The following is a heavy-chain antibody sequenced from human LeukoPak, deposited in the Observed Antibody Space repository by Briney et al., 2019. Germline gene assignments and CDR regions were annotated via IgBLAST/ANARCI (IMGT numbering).Heavy chain of an antibody. V-gene: IGHV1-2*02. CDR1: GYTFTGYY. CDR2: INPNSGGT. D-gene: IGHD3-22*01. Sequence: ASVKISCEASGYTFTGYYMHWVRQAPGQGLEWMGWINPNSGGTNYAQKFQGRVTMTRDTSISTAYMELSRLRSDDTAVYYCAREDGGSYDSSGYYPYYYYMDVWGKGTTVTVSS. J-gene: IGHJ6*03. CDR3: AREDGGSYDSSGYYPYYYYMDV.